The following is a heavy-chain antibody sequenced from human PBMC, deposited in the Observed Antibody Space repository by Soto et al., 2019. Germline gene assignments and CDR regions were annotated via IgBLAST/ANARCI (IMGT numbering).Heavy chain of an antibody. V-gene: IGHV4-30-2*01. CDR1: GGSISSGGYS. CDR3: ARVLDR. Sequence: TLSLTCAVSGGSISSGGYSWSWIRQPPGKGLEWIGYIYHSGSTYYNPSLKSRVTISVDRSKSQFSLKLSSVTAADTAVYYCARVLDRWGQGTLVTVSS. CDR2: IYHSGST. J-gene: IGHJ5*02. D-gene: IGHD1-26*01.